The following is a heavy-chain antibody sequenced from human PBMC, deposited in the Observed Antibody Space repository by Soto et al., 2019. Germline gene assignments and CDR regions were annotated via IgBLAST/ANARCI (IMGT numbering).Heavy chain of an antibody. J-gene: IGHJ4*02. D-gene: IGHD3-22*01. V-gene: IGHV3-23*01. CDR2: ISGSGGST. CDR1: GFTFSSYA. CDR3: AKVSSITMIVVVTEIDY. Sequence: GGSLRLSCAASGFTFSSYAMSWVRQAPGKGLEWVSAISGSGGSTYYADSVKGRFTISRDNSKNTLYLQMNSLRAEDTAVYYCAKVSSITMIVVVTEIDYWGQGTLVTVSS.